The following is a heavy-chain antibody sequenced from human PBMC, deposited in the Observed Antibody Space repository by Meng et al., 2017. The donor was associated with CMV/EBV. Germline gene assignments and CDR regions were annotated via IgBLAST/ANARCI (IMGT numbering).Heavy chain of an antibody. CDR1: GGSISVSY. CDR3: ARSMVVAGDWFDP. V-gene: IGHV4-4*07. CDR2: IYSSGST. J-gene: IGHJ5*02. Sequence: QGQRQKSGPGLVNRSAALSLPCPVSGGSISVSYWSWCRQPAGKGLEWIGRIYSSGSTNYNPSLKSRVTMSVDTSKNQFSLKLSSVTAADTAVYYCARSMVVAGDWFDPWGQGTLVTVSS. D-gene: IGHD2-15*01.